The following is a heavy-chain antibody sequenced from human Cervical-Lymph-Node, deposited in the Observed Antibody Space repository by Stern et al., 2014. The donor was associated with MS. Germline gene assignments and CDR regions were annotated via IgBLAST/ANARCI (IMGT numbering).Heavy chain of an antibody. CDR3: ACESGSSIFGMGH. J-gene: IGHJ1*01. D-gene: IGHD3-3*01. CDR2: IIPLFGTP. CDR1: GGGFVSNA. Sequence: MQLVESGAEVKKPGSSVKVSCKASGGGFVSNAISWVRQAPGQGFEWIGGIIPLFGTPNYAQKFQGRVTITADESTTTAYLELSSLKSGDTAVYFCACESGSSIFGMGHWGQGTLVTVTS. V-gene: IGHV1-69*01.